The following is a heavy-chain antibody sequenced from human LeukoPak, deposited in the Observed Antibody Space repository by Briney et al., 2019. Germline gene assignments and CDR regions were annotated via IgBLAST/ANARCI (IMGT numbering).Heavy chain of an antibody. CDR2: IYTSGST. D-gene: IGHD4-17*01. J-gene: IGHJ4*02. CDR1: GYSISSGYY. CDR3: ARDHYGLFDY. Sequence: SETLSLTCTVSGYSISSGYYWGWIRQPAGKGLEWIGRIYTSGSTNYNPSLKSRVTISVDTSKNQFSLKLSSVTAADTAVYYCARDHYGLFDYWGQGTLVTVSS. V-gene: IGHV4-61*02.